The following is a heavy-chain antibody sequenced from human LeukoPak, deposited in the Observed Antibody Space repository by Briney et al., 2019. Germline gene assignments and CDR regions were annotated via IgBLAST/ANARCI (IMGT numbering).Heavy chain of an antibody. J-gene: IGHJ6*03. V-gene: IGHV3-23*01. D-gene: IGHD2-2*02. CDR1: GFTFSSYG. Sequence: PGGTLRLSCAASGFTFSSYGMSWVRQAPGKGLEWVSAISGSGGSTYYADSVKGRFTISRDNSKNTLYLQMNSLRAEDTAVYYCAKEGYCSSTSCYKYYYYYMDVWGKGTTVTISS. CDR3: AKEGYCSSTSCYKYYYYYMDV. CDR2: ISGSGGST.